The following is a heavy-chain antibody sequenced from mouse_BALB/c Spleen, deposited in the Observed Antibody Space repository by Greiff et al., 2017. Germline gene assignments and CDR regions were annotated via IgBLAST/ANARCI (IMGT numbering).Heavy chain of an antibody. V-gene: IGHV1S81*02. CDR1: GYTFTSYY. CDR2: INPSNGGT. J-gene: IGHJ3*01. D-gene: IGHD1-1*01. Sequence: VQLQQSGAELVKPGASVKLSCKASGYTFTSYYMYWVKQRPGQGLEWIGEINPSNGGTNFNEKFKSKATLTVDKSSSTAYMQLSSLTSEDSAVYYCTRRPYYGSSPAWFAYWGQGTLVTVSA. CDR3: TRRPYYGSSPAWFAY.